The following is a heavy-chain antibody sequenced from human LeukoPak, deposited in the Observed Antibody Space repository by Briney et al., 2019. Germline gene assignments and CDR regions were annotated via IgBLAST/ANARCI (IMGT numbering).Heavy chain of an antibody. V-gene: IGHV3-7*01. D-gene: IGHD1-26*01. Sequence: GGSLRLSCAASGFSFTTYWMSWVRQAPGKGLEWVANIKGDESAKHQADSVKGRFTISRDNAQNSVYLQMSSLRVEETAVYYCARDVGGSLDYWGQGTLVTGSS. CDR3: ARDVGGSLDY. CDR2: IKGDESAK. J-gene: IGHJ4*02. CDR1: GFSFTTYW.